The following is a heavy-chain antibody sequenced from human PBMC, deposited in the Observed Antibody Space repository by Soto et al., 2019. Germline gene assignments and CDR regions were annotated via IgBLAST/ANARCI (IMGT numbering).Heavy chain of an antibody. D-gene: IGHD1-1*01. CDR1: GGSISTSNW. J-gene: IGHJ4*02. CDR3: PRTSTSGTRFDY. V-gene: IGHV4-4*02. Sequence: QVQLQESGPGLVKPSGTLSLTCAVSGGSISTSNWWSWVRQPPGKGLEWIGEVYHSGSTNYNPSFKSRVAMSEAKSNNQYYLKLISVTAADTALYYCPRTSTSGTRFDYWGQGSLVAFSS. CDR2: VYHSGST.